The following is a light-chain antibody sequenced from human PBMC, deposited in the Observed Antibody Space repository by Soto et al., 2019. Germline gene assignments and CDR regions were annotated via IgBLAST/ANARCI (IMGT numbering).Light chain of an antibody. Sequence: DIQMTQSPSSLSASVGDSVTITCQASQEISNYLNWYQQKAGKAPKLLIYDASNLETGVPSRFSGSGSGTDFTFTISSLQPEDIATYYCQQYDNIPRTFGQGTKVEIK. CDR1: QEISNY. CDR3: QQYDNIPRT. V-gene: IGKV1-33*01. CDR2: DAS. J-gene: IGKJ1*01.